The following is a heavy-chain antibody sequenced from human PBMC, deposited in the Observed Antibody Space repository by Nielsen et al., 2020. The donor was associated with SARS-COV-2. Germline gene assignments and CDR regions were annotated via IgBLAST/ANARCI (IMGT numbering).Heavy chain of an antibody. Sequence: GESLKISCAASGFMFSTYAMSWVRQAPGKGLEHVSGINSHGGSTFYTNSVRGRFTISRDNSKNTLYLQMSSLRAEDTAVYYCVKDAYSNAGRFDYWGQGTLVTVSS. J-gene: IGHJ4*02. V-gene: IGHV3-64D*09. CDR3: VKDAYSNAGRFDY. D-gene: IGHD4-11*01. CDR1: GFMFSTYA. CDR2: INSHGGST.